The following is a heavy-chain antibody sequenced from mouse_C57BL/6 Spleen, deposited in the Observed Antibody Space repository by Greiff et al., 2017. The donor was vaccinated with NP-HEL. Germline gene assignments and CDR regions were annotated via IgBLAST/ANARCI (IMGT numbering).Heavy chain of an antibody. V-gene: IGHV1-53*01. CDR1: GYTFTSYW. D-gene: IGHD2-2*01. Sequence: QVQLKESGTELVKPGASVKLSCKASGYTFTSYWMHWVKQRPGQGLEWIGNINPSNGGTNYNEKFKSKATLTVDKSSSTAYMQLSSLTSEDSAVYYCARKLSTMVTTEYYFDYWGQGTTLTVSS. J-gene: IGHJ2*01. CDR2: INPSNGGT. CDR3: ARKLSTMVTTEYYFDY.